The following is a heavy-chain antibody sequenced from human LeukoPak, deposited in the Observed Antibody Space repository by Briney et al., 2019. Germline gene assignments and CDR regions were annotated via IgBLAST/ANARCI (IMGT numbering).Heavy chain of an antibody. CDR1: GYTFTGYY. CDR3: ARGDNYYYYMDV. J-gene: IGHJ6*03. Sequence: ASVKVSCEASGYTFTGYYMHWVRQAPGQGLEWMGWINPNSGGTNYAQKFQGRVTMTRDTSISTAYMELSRLRSDDTAVYYCARGDNYYYYMDVWGKGTTVTVSS. CDR2: INPNSGGT. V-gene: IGHV1-2*02.